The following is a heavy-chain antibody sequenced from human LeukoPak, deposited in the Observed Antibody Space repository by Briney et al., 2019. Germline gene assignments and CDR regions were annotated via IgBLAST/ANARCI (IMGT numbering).Heavy chain of an antibody. CDR2: IWYDGSNK. J-gene: IGHJ6*03. CDR1: GFTFSSYG. D-gene: IGHD6-6*01. Sequence: GVSLRLSCAAPGFTFSSYGMHWVRQAPGKGLEWVAVIWYDGSNKYYADSVKGRFTISRDNSKNTLYLQMNSLRAEDTAVYYCARDKGYSSIAARPYYYYYYMDVWGKGTTVTVSS. V-gene: IGHV3-33*01. CDR3: ARDKGYSSIAARPYYYYYYMDV.